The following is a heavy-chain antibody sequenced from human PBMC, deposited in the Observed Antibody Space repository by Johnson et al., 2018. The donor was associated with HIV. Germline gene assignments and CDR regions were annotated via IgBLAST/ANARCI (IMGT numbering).Heavy chain of an antibody. Sequence: QVQLVESGGGLVQPGGSLRLSCAASGFTFSSYAMHWVRQAPGKGLEYVSAISGSGGSTYYADSVKGRFTISRDNSKNPRYLQMNSLRADDTAVYYGAKDHRIAAAVTAFDIWGQGTMVTDSS. V-gene: IGHV3-64*04. CDR2: ISGSGGST. J-gene: IGHJ3*02. D-gene: IGHD6-13*01. CDR1: GFTFSSYA. CDR3: AKDHRIAAAVTAFDI.